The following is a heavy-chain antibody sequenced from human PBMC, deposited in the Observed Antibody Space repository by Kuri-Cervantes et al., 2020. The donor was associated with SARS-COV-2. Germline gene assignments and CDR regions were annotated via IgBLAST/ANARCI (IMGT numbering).Heavy chain of an antibody. V-gene: IGHV3-53*01. CDR2: IYSGGST. D-gene: IGHD4-11*01. J-gene: IGHJ6*02. Sequence: GESLKISCAASGFTVSSNYMSWVRQAPGKGLEWVSVIYSGGSTYYADSVKGRFTISRDNSENTVYLQMNSLRVEDTAVYYCARDSKLDVWGQGTTVTVSS. CDR3: ARDSKLDV. CDR1: GFTVSSNY.